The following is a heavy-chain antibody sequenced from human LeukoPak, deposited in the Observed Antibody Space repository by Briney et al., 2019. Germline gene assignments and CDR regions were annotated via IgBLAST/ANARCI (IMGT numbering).Heavy chain of an antibody. J-gene: IGHJ6*03. CDR3: ARAVVYSSSWYFQKDYYYYMDV. D-gene: IGHD6-13*01. V-gene: IGHV4-59*01. CDR1: AGSISSYY. Sequence: SETLSLTCTVSAGSISSYYWSWIRQPPGKGLEWIGYIYYSGSTNYNPSLKSRVTISVDTSKNQFSLKLSSVTAADTAVYYCARAVVYSSSWYFQKDYYYYMDVWGKGTTVTVSS. CDR2: IYYSGST.